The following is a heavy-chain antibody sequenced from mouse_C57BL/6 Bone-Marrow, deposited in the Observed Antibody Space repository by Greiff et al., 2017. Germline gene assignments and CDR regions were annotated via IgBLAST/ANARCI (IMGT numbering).Heavy chain of an antibody. J-gene: IGHJ1*03. Sequence: EVQGVESGGGLVQPKGSLKLSCAASGFSFNTYAMNWVRQAPGKGLEWVARIRSKSNNYATYYADSVKDRFTISRDDSESMLYLQMNNLKTEDTAMYYCVRGITTVVYWYFDVWGTGTTVTVSS. D-gene: IGHD1-1*01. CDR2: IRSKSNNYAT. V-gene: IGHV10-1*01. CDR3: VRGITTVVYWYFDV. CDR1: GFSFNTYA.